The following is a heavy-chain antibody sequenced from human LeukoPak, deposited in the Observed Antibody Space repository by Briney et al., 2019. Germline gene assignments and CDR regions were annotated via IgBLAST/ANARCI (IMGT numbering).Heavy chain of an antibody. CDR1: GGTFSSYA. D-gene: IGHD3-10*01. J-gene: IGHJ5*02. CDR3: ARDMVRGPRGFDP. V-gene: IGHV1-69*04. CDR2: IIPILGIA. Sequence: SVKVSCKASGGTFSSYAISWVRQAPGQGLEWMGMIIPILGIANYAQKFQGRVTITADKSTSTAYMELSSLRSEDTAVYYCARDMVRGPRGFDPWGQGTLVTVSS.